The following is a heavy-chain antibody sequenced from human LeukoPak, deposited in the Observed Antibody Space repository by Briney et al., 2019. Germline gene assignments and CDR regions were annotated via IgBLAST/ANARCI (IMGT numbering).Heavy chain of an antibody. J-gene: IGHJ4*02. CDR1: GYTFTNYH. Sequence: ASVKVPCKASGYTFTNYHINWVRQASGQGLEWMTWINPDTGDKGYARKFQDRVTITTDTSISTAYMELSSLSSEDTAVYFCARTTSMTASGYDYWGQGTLVTVSS. V-gene: IGHV1-8*03. D-gene: IGHD2-21*02. CDR3: ARTTSMTASGYDY. CDR2: INPDTGDK.